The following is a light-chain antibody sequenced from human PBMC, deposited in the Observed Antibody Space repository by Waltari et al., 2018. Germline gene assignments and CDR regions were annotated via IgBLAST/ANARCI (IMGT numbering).Light chain of an antibody. Sequence: EIVMTQSPDTLSVSPGERATFSCRASQSISSNLAWYQQKPGQGPRLLIYEASTRATSTPARFSGSGSGIDFTLTISSLQSEDSAVYYCQQYNHWPPITFGQGTRLEIK. CDR3: QQYNHWPPIT. CDR1: QSISSN. V-gene: IGKV3-15*01. CDR2: EAS. J-gene: IGKJ5*01.